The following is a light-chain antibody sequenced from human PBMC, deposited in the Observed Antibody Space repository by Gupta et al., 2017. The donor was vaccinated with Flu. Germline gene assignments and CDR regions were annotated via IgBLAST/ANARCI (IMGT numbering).Light chain of an antibody. J-gene: IGKJ1*01. Sequence: SLGERATINCKSSQSVLYSSNNNNYLAWYQQKPGQPPKLLIYWASTRESGVPDRFSGSGSGTDFTLTISSLQAEDVAVYYCQQYDNSPETFGQGTKVEIK. CDR2: WAS. CDR3: QQYDNSPET. V-gene: IGKV4-1*01. CDR1: QSVLYSSNNNNY.